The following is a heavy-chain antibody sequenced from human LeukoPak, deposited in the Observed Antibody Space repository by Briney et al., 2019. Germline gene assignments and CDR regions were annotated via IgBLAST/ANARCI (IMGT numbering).Heavy chain of an antibody. V-gene: IGHV4-59*01. Sequence: SETLSLTCTVSGGSISSYYWSWIRQPPGKGLEWIGYIYYSGSTNYNPSLKSRVTISVDTSKNQFSLKLSSVTAADTAVYYCAGRDGWSGYYNDYFAYWGQGTLVTVSS. J-gene: IGHJ4*02. D-gene: IGHD3-3*01. CDR3: AGRDGWSGYYNDYFAY. CDR2: IYYSGST. CDR1: GGSISSYY.